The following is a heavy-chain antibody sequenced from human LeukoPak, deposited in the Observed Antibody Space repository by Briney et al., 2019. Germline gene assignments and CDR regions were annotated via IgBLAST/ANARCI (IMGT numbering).Heavy chain of an antibody. CDR1: GYTLTELS. J-gene: IGHJ4*02. Sequence: ASVKVSCKVSGYTLTELSMHWVRQAPGKGLEWMGGFDPEDGETIYAQKFQGRVTMAEDTSTDTAYMELSSLRSEDTAVYYCATRRYYYDSSGYGSFDYWGQGTLVTVSS. CDR3: ATRRYYYDSSGYGSFDY. V-gene: IGHV1-24*01. CDR2: FDPEDGET. D-gene: IGHD3-22*01.